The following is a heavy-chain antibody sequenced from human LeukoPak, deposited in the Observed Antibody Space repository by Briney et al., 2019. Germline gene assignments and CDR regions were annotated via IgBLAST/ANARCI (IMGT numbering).Heavy chain of an antibody. D-gene: IGHD3-22*01. CDR3: ARYYDIMSGMDV. J-gene: IGHJ6*04. CDR1: GGTINSGEPY. CDR2: IYHNART. Sequence: SETLSLTCTVSGGTINSGEPYWGWIRPTPGKGREWIIYIYHNARTYSNPSLKSRLDLSVDTSKYHFTLKLTSVTVADTALYYCARYYDIMSGMDVWGKGTPVTVCS. V-gene: IGHV4-30-4*08.